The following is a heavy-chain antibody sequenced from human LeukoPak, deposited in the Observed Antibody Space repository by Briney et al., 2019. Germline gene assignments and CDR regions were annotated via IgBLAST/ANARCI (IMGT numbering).Heavy chain of an antibody. CDR1: GYTFTNYY. Sequence: ASVKVSCKASGYTFTNYYVHWVRQAPGQGLVWMGIINPSGGSTTYAQAFQGKVTMTRDTSTSTVYMELSSLRSEDTAVYFCARGITGTNFDYWGQGTLVTVSS. CDR2: INPSGGST. CDR3: ARGITGTNFDY. V-gene: IGHV1-46*01. J-gene: IGHJ4*02. D-gene: IGHD1-20*01.